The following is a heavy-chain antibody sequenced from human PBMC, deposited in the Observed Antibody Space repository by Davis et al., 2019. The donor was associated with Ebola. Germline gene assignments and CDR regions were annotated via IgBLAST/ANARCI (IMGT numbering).Heavy chain of an antibody. V-gene: IGHV3-21*01. J-gene: IGHJ4*02. CDR3: ARDIGIEPDSFDY. Sequence: GESLKISCAASGFTFSSYSMNWVRQAPGKGLEWVSSISSSSSYIYYADSVKGRFTISRDNAKNSLYLQMNSLTAEDTAVYYCARDIGIEPDSFDYWGQGTLVTVSS. CDR1: GFTFSSYS. CDR2: ISSSSSYI. D-gene: IGHD2-21*01.